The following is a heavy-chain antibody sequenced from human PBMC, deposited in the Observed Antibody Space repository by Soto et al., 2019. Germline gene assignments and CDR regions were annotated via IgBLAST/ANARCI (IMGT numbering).Heavy chain of an antibody. J-gene: IGHJ1*01. V-gene: IGHV4-59*01. CDR2: IYYSGST. D-gene: IGHD1-26*01. CDR1: GGSISSYY. Sequence: SETLSLTCTVSGGSISSYYCSWIRQPPGKGLEWIGYIYYSGSTNYNPSLKSRVTISVDTSKNQFSLKLSSVTAADTAVYYCARWDREYFQHWGQGTLVTVSS. CDR3: ARWDREYFQH.